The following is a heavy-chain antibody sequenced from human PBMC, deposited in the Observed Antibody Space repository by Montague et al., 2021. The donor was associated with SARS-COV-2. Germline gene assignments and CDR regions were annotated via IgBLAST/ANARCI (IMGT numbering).Heavy chain of an antibody. CDR1: GGSISSGGYY. J-gene: IGHJ6*02. CDR3: ARGVVVPAAMSLYQGYYYYGMDV. D-gene: IGHD2-2*01. V-gene: IGHV4-31*03. CDR2: IYYSGST. Sequence: SQTLSLTCTVSGGSISSGGYYWSWIRQHPGKGLEWIGYIYYSGSTYYNPSLKSRVTISVDTSKNQFSLKLSSVTAADTAVYYCARGVVVPAAMSLYQGYYYYGMDVWGQGTTVTVSS.